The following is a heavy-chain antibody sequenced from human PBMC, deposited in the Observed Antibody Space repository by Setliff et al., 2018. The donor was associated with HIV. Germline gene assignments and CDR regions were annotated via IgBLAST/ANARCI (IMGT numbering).Heavy chain of an antibody. CDR3: ARVQVSGTYPIDY. CDR2: ISHSGST. J-gene: IGHJ4*02. V-gene: IGHV4-38-2*02. D-gene: IGHD3-10*01. Sequence: SETLSLTCTVSGGSISSGSYWGWIRQPPGKGLEWIGNISHSGSTYYSPSLKSRVTISVDTSKNQFSLKLSSVTAADTAVYYCARVQVSGTYPIDYWGQGTLVTVSS. CDR1: GGSISSGSY.